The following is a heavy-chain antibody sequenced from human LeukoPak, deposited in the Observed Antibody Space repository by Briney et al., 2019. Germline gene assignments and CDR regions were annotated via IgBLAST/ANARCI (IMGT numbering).Heavy chain of an antibody. J-gene: IGHJ5*02. V-gene: IGHV3-23*01. Sequence: GESLRLSCAASGFTFSSYAMSWVRQAPGKGLEWVSAISNSGFSTYYADSVKGRFTISRDNSKNTLYLQMNSLRAEDTAVYYCLSYCSSTSCYESNWFDPWGQGTLVTVSS. D-gene: IGHD2-2*01. CDR3: LSYCSSTSCYESNWFDP. CDR1: GFTFSSYA. CDR2: ISNSGFST.